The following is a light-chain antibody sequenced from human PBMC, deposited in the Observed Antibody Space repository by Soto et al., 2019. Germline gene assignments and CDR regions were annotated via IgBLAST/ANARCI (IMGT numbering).Light chain of an antibody. CDR3: ATWDDSLNGRV. CDR2: NNN. V-gene: IGLV1-44*01. J-gene: IGLJ3*02. Sequence: QSVLTQPPSASGTPGQRVTISCSGSNSNIGTYTVNWYQQLPGTAPKLLIYNNNERPSGVPDRFSGSKSGTSASLAISGLQSEDEADYYCATWDDSLNGRVFGGGTKLTVL. CDR1: NSNIGTYT.